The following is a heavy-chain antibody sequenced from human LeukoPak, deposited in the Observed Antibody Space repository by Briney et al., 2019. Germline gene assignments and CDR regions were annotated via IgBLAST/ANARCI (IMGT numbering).Heavy chain of an antibody. V-gene: IGHV3-73*01. CDR2: IRSKANNYAT. CDR1: GFIFSGSA. CDR3: SSPIGYLDSSGYYYDDAFDM. D-gene: IGHD3-22*01. Sequence: GGXLRLSCAASGFIFSGSAMHWVRQGSGKGLEWVGRIRSKANNYATAYAPSVKGRFTISRDDSKNTAYLQMNSLKTEDTAVYYCSSPIGYLDSSGYYYDDAFDMWGQGTMVTVSS. J-gene: IGHJ3*02.